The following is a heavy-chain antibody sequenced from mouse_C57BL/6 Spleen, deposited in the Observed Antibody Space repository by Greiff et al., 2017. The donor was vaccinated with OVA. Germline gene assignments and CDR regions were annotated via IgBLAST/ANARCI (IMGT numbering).Heavy chain of an antibody. CDR2: IDPENGDT. D-gene: IGHD1-1*01. J-gene: IGHJ1*03. Sequence: EVQLQQSGAELVRPGASVKLSCTASGFNIKDDYMHWVKQRPEQGLEWIGWIDPENGDTEYASKFQGKATITADTSSNTAYLQLSSLTSEDTAVYYCTTLYGSSPYWYFDVWGTWTTVTVSS. CDR3: TTLYGSSPYWYFDV. V-gene: IGHV14-4*01. CDR1: GFNIKDDY.